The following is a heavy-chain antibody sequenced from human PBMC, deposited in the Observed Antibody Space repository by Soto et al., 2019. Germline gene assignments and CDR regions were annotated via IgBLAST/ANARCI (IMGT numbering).Heavy chain of an antibody. Sequence: EVQVVESGGGLVQPGGSLRLSCAASGFTFSSNSMNWVRQAPGKGLEWISYISSSSSTIYADSVKGQFTISRDNAKKSLYLQMNTLRDEDTAVYYCARVIWSGHLTSDLWGQGTLVTVSS. V-gene: IGHV3-48*02. CDR3: ARVIWSGHLTSDL. CDR2: ISSSSSTI. CDR1: GFTFSSNS. D-gene: IGHD3-3*01. J-gene: IGHJ5*02.